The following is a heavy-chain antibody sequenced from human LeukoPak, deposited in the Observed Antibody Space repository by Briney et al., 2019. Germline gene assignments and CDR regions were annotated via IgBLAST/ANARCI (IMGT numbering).Heavy chain of an antibody. CDR1: GGSISSGGYY. V-gene: IGHV4-30-2*01. D-gene: IGHD3-3*01. CDR3: ARGLDDFWSGYLFDY. J-gene: IGHJ4*02. CDR2: IYHSGST. Sequence: SQTLSLTCTVSGGSISSGGYYWSWIRQPPGKGLEWIGYIYHSGSTYYNPSLKSRVTISVDRSKNQFSLKLSSVTAADTAVYYCARGLDDFWSGYLFDYWGQGTLVTVSS.